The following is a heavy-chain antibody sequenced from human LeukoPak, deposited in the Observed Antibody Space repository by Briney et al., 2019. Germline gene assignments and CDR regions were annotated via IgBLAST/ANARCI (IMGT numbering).Heavy chain of an antibody. CDR2: INHSGST. V-gene: IGHV4-34*01. CDR3: AVIRITIFGVVRGMDV. Sequence: SETLSLTCAVYGGSFSGYYWSWIRQPPGKGLEWIGEINHSGSTNYNPSLKSRVTISVDTSKNQFSLKLSSVTAADTAVYYCAVIRITIFGVVRGMDVWGKGTTVTVSS. J-gene: IGHJ6*04. CDR1: GGSFSGYY. D-gene: IGHD3-3*01.